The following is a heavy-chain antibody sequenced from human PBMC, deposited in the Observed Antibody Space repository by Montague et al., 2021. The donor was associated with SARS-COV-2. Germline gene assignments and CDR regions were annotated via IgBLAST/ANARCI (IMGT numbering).Heavy chain of an antibody. CDR2: ISSTGSK. V-gene: IGHV4-59*01. D-gene: IGHD2-15*01. Sequence: SETLSLTCSASGDSSTYFYSRCIRHSPGETLAWIGYISSTGSKSFKPSFKSRFTISVDTSENQFSLKVTSVTAADTAVYYCARKVVLADCFDFWGHGTLVTVS. J-gene: IGHJ4*01. CDR1: GDSSTYFY. CDR3: ARKVVLADCFDF.